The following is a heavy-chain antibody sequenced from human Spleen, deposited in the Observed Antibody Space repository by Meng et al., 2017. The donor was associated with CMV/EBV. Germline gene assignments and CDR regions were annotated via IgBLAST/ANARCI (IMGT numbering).Heavy chain of an antibody. J-gene: IGHJ4*02. D-gene: IGHD3-3*01. CDR1: GFTFSSYE. V-gene: IGHV3-48*03. CDR3: ARSYDFWSASFDY. Sequence: GESLKISCAASGFTFSSYEMNWVRQAPGKGLEWVSYISSSGSTIYYADSVKGRFAISRDNAKNSLYLQVNSLRAEDTAVYYCARSYDFWSASFDYWGQGTLVTVSS. CDR2: ISSSGSTI.